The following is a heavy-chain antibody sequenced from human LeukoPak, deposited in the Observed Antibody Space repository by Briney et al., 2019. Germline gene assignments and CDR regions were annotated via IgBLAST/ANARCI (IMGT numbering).Heavy chain of an antibody. CDR2: IYYSGST. CDR1: GGSISSSSYY. J-gene: IGHJ3*02. Sequence: SETLSLTCTVSGGSISSSSYYWGWIRQPPGKGLEWIGSIYYSGSTYYNPSLKSRVTISVDTSKNQFSLKLSSVTAADTAVYYCAREPRVYCSGGSCWIDAFDIWGQGTMVTVSS. D-gene: IGHD2-15*01. V-gene: IGHV4-39*07. CDR3: AREPRVYCSGGSCWIDAFDI.